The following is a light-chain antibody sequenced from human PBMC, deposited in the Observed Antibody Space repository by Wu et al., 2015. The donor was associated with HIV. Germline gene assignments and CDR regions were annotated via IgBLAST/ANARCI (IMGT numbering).Light chain of an antibody. CDR1: QSVSNA. V-gene: IGKV3-11*01. Sequence: EIVLTQSPATLSLSPGERATLSCRASQSVSNAVAWYQQKSGQALRLLIYDASKRATGIPARFSGRGSGTDFTLTISSLEPEDFVIYYCQQRINWPPTFGQGTRLXIK. J-gene: IGKJ5*01. CDR2: DAS. CDR3: QQRINWPPT.